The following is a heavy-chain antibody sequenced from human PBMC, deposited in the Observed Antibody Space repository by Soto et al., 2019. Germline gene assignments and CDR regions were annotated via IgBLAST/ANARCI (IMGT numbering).Heavy chain of an antibody. V-gene: IGHV4-30-4*01. J-gene: IGHJ4*02. CDR2: IYFDGNA. CDR3: ARGQVVAAQH. D-gene: IGHD2-15*01. Sequence: SETLSLTCSVSGASLSSGEHYWNWIRQPPGKGLEWIGYIYFDGNAYYHPSLKSRVTISMDMSKNQFSLRMSSVTAADTAVYYCARGQVVAAQHWGQGTLVTVSS. CDR1: GASLSSGEHY.